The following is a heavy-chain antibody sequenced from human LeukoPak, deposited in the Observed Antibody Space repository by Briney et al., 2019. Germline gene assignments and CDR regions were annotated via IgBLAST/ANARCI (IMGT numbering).Heavy chain of an antibody. CDR1: GGSISSYY. V-gene: IGHV4-59*08. J-gene: IGHJ6*02. D-gene: IGHD3-22*01. CDR2: IVYSGSS. CDR3: ARLRDHYYDSSGYYYVPYYYYYGMDV. Sequence: FETLSLTCTVSGGSISSYYWSWIRQPPGKGLEWIGYIVYSGSSNYNPSLKSRVTISVDTSKNQFSLKLSSVTAADTAVYYCARLRDHYYDSSGYYYVPYYYYYGMDVWGQGTTVTVSS.